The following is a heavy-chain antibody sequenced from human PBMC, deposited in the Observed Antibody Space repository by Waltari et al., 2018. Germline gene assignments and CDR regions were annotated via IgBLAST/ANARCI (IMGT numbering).Heavy chain of an antibody. CDR2: IYYSGST. V-gene: IGHV4-59*11. D-gene: IGHD3-22*01. Sequence: QVQLQESGPGLVKPSETLSLTCPVPGGSISSHYWSWIRQPPGKGLEWIGYIYYSGSTNYNPSLKSRVTISVDTSKNQFSLKLSSVTAADTAVYYCARDAYYDSSGYYWAFDYWGQGTLVTVSS. CDR3: ARDAYYDSSGYYWAFDY. J-gene: IGHJ4*02. CDR1: GGSISSHY.